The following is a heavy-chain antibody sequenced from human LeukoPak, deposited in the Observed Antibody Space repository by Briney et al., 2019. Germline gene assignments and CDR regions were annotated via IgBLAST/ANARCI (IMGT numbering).Heavy chain of an antibody. Sequence: GGSLRLSCAASGFTFSSYAMSWVRQAPGKGLEWVSAISGSGGSTYYADSVKGRFTFSRDNSKNTLYLQMNSLRAEDTAVYYCAKGAAARGNKAGSFDYWGQGTLVTVSS. CDR3: AKGAAARGNKAGSFDY. V-gene: IGHV3-23*01. CDR2: ISGSGGST. D-gene: IGHD6-13*01. CDR1: GFTFSSYA. J-gene: IGHJ4*02.